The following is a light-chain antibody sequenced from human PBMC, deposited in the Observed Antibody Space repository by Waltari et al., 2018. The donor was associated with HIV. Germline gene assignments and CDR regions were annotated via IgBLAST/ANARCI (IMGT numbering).Light chain of an antibody. CDR2: EDS. Sequence: SYELTQPPSVSVSPGQTARITCSGDALPTTYAHWYKQKSGQAPVLVIYEDSKRPSRITDRFSGSSSGTMATLTITGAQVDDEADYYCYSIDSSGNHRVFGGGTKLTVL. V-gene: IGLV3-10*01. CDR3: YSIDSSGNHRV. J-gene: IGLJ2*01. CDR1: ALPTTY.